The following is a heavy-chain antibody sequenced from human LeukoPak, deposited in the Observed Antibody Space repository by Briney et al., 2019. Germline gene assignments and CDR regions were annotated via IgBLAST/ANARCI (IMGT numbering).Heavy chain of an antibody. V-gene: IGHV4-59*01. CDR1: GGSISSYY. CDR3: ARAGYSYGRRNWFDP. D-gene: IGHD5-18*01. J-gene: IGHJ5*02. Sequence: SETLSLTCTVSGGSISSYYWSWIRQPPGKGLEWIGYIYYSGSTNYNPSHKSRVTISVDTSKNQFSLKLSSVTAADTAVYYCARAGYSYGRRNWFDPWGQGTLVTVSS. CDR2: IYYSGST.